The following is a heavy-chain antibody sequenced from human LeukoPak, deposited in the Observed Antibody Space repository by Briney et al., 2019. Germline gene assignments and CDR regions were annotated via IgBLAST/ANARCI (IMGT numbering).Heavy chain of an antibody. V-gene: IGHV4-4*07. Sequence: SETLSLTCTVSGGSISSYYWSWIRQPAGTALEWIGRIYTSGTITYNPSLKSRVTMSVDTSKNQFSLKLSSVTAADTAVYYCARLRVIGRDGYKDWGQGTLVTVSS. CDR2: IYTSGTI. CDR3: ARLRVIGRDGYKD. D-gene: IGHD5-24*01. CDR1: GGSISSYY. J-gene: IGHJ4*02.